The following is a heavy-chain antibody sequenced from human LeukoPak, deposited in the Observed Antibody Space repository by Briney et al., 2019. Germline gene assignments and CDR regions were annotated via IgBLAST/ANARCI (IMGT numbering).Heavy chain of an antibody. Sequence: SVKVSCKASGYTFTSYAISWVRQAPGQGLEWMGGIIPIFGTANYAQKFQGRVTITADESTSTAYMELSSLRSEDTAVYYCAREEVRGVHQFDYWGQGTLVTVSS. J-gene: IGHJ4*02. D-gene: IGHD3-10*01. CDR2: IIPIFGTA. V-gene: IGHV1-69*13. CDR3: AREEVRGVHQFDY. CDR1: GYTFTSYA.